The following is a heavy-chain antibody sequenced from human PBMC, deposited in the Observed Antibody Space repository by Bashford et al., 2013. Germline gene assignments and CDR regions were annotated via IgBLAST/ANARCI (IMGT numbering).Heavy chain of an antibody. CDR3: ARGYYDILTGYLYYFRL. CDR2: INAGNGNT. D-gene: IGHD3-9*01. Sequence: VRQAPGQRLEWMGWINAGNGNTKYSQKFQGRVTITRDTSASTAYMELSSLRSEDTAVYYCARGYYDILTGYLYYFRLLGPGNPRVTVSS. V-gene: IGHV1-3*01. J-gene: IGHJ4*02.